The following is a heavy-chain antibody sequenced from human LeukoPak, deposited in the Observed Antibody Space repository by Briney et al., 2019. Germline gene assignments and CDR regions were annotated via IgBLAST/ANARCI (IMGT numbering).Heavy chain of an antibody. J-gene: IGHJ6*03. D-gene: IGHD2-2*01. Sequence: ASVKVSCKASGYTFTGYCIHWVRQAPGQGLEWMGWINPNSGGTNYARKFQGRVTMTRDTSISTAYMELRRLRSDDTAVYYCSRGSSTSITYYMDVWGKGTTVTVSS. CDR3: SRGSSTSITYYMDV. CDR2: INPNSGGT. V-gene: IGHV1-2*02. CDR1: GYTFTGYC.